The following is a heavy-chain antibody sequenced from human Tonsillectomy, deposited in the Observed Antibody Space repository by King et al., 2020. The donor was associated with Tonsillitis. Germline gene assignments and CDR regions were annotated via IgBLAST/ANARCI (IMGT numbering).Heavy chain of an antibody. CDR2: INHSGST. Sequence: VQLQQWGAGLLKPSETLSLTCAVYGGSFSGYYWSWIRQPPGKGLEWIGEINHSGSTNYNPSLKSRVTISVDTSKNQFSLKLSSVTAADTAVYYCARDPRGYWSDPWGQGTLVTVSS. D-gene: IGHD3-16*01. V-gene: IGHV4-34*01. CDR1: GGSFSGYY. CDR3: ARDPRGYWSDP. J-gene: IGHJ5*02.